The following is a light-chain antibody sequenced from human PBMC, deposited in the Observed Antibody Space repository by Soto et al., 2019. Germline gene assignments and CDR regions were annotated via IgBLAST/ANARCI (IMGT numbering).Light chain of an antibody. J-gene: IGLJ2*01. Sequence: QSVLTQPASVSGSPGQSITISCTGTSSDVGSYNLVSWYQQHPGKAPKLMIYEGSKRPSGVSNRFSGSKSGNTASLTISGLQAEDEADYHCCSYAGSSTFGVVFGGGTQLTVL. CDR3: CSYAGSSTFGVV. CDR1: SSDVGSYNL. V-gene: IGLV2-23*03. CDR2: EGS.